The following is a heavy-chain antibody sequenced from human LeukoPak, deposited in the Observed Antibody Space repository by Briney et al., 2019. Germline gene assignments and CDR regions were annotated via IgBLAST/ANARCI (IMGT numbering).Heavy chain of an antibody. CDR3: ARERQQLGTKFLDY. CDR1: GFTFSSYW. Sequence: PGGSLRLSCAASGFTFSSYWMHWVRQAPGKGLVWVSRINSDGSSTSYADSVKGRFTISRDNAKNTLYLQMNSLRAEDTAVYYCARERQQLGTKFLDYWGQGTLVTVSS. CDR2: INSDGSST. J-gene: IGHJ4*02. D-gene: IGHD6-13*01. V-gene: IGHV3-74*01.